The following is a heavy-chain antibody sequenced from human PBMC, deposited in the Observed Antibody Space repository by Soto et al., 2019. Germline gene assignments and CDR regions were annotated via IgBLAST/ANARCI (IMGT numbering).Heavy chain of an antibody. CDR3: ARDRDVVVPAANLYYGMDV. CDR1: GYTFTSYG. CDR2: ISAYNGNT. J-gene: IGHJ6*02. D-gene: IGHD2-2*01. V-gene: IGHV1-18*01. Sequence: ASVKVSCKASGYTFTSYGISWVRQAPGQGLEWMGWISAYNGNTNYAQKLQGRVTMTTDTSTSTAYMELRSLRSDDTAVYYCARDRDVVVPAANLYYGMDVWGQGTTVTVSS.